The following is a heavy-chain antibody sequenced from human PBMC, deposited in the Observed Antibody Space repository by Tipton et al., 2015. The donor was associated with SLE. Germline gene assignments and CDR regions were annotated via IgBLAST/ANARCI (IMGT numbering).Heavy chain of an antibody. Sequence: TLSLTCTVSGDSFSSSYYYWGWIRQPPGKGLEWIGHIYYSGSTYYIPSLKSRITISVDTSKNQFSLRLSSATAADTALYYCASLGMDYYFDLWGRGTLVTVSS. J-gene: IGHJ2*01. V-gene: IGHV4-39*01. D-gene: IGHD7-27*01. CDR1: GDSFSSSYYY. CDR3: ASLGMDYYFDL. CDR2: IYYSGST.